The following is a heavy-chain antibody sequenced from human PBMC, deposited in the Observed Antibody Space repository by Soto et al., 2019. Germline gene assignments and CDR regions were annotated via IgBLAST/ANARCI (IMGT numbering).Heavy chain of an antibody. CDR1: GGSISSGGYY. J-gene: IGHJ3*02. CDR3: ASTRVIVLMVYAMPPFAFDI. V-gene: IGHV4-31*03. Sequence: SETLSLTCTVSGGSISSGGYYWSWIRQHPGKGLEWIGYIYYSGSTYYNPSLKSRVTISVDTSKNQFSLKLSSVTAADTAVYYCASTRVIVLMVYAMPPFAFDIWGQGTMVTVSS. CDR2: IYYSGST. D-gene: IGHD2-8*01.